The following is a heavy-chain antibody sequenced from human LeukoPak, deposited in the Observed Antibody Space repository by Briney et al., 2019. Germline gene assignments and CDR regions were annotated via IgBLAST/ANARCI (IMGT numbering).Heavy chain of an antibody. J-gene: IGHJ4*02. D-gene: IGHD4-11*01. CDR1: GFTFTNFW. CDR2: IRPDGSEQ. V-gene: IGHV3-7*01. Sequence: GGSLRLSCAASGFTFTNFWMNWIRRAPGRGLEWVANIRPDGSEQFYVDSVKGRFTISRDNAKNSVYLQMNSLRADDPAVYYCAGRDSARNPWAYWGQGTLVTVST. CDR3: AGRDSARNPWAY.